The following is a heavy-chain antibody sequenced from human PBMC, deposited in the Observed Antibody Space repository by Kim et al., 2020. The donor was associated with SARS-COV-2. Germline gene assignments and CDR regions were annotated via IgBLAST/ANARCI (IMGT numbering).Heavy chain of an antibody. CDR3: ATPRIAVAGTVFDY. V-gene: IGHV4-39*07. J-gene: IGHJ4*02. Sequence: SETLSLTCTVSGGSISSSSYYWGWIRQPPGKGLEWIGSIYYSGSTYYNPSLKSRVTISVDTSKNQFSLKLSSVTAADTAVYYCATPRIAVAGTVFDYWGQGTLVTVSS. CDR1: GGSISSSSYY. D-gene: IGHD6-19*01. CDR2: IYYSGST.